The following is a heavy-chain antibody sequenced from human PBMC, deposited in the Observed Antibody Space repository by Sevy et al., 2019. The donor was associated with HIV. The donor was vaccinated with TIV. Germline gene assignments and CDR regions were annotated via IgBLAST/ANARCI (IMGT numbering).Heavy chain of an antibody. V-gene: IGHV3-73*01. J-gene: IGHJ6*02. CDR2: IRSKANSYAT. Sequence: GGSLRLSCAASGFTFSGSAMHWVRQASGKGLEWVGRIRSKANSYATAYAASVKGRFTISRDDSKNTAYLQMNSLKTGDTAVYYCTGFAGGGMDVWGQGTTVTVSS. D-gene: IGHD3-16*01. CDR1: GFTFSGSA. CDR3: TGFAGGGMDV.